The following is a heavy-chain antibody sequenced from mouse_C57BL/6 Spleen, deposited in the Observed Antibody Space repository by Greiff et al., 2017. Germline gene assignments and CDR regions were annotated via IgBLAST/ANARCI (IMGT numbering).Heavy chain of an antibody. V-gene: IGHV5-4*01. D-gene: IGHD2-4*01. CDR2: ISDGGSYT. CDR3: ARADDYDEDAMDY. J-gene: IGHJ4*01. Sequence: EVQLVEPGGGLVKPGGSLKLSCAASGFTFSSYAMSWVRQTPEKRLEWVATISDGGSYTYYPDNVKGRFTISRDNAKNNLYLQMSHLKSEDTAMYYCARADDYDEDAMDYWGQGTSVTVSS. CDR1: GFTFSSYA.